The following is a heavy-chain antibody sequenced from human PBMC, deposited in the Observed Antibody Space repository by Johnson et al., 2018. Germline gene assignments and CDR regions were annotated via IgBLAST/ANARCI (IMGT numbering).Heavy chain of an antibody. CDR2: ISSSSSYI. J-gene: IGHJ1*01. V-gene: IGHV3-21*01. Sequence: VQLVQSGGGVVQPGRSLRLSCAASGFTFRNYSMNWVRQAPGKGLEWVSSISSSSSYIYYADSVKGRFTISRDHAKNSLYLQMNILIAEDTAVYYCAKDHLVFQEYFQHWGQGTLVTVSS. CDR1: GFTFRNYS. D-gene: IGHD2-21*01. CDR3: AKDHLVFQEYFQH.